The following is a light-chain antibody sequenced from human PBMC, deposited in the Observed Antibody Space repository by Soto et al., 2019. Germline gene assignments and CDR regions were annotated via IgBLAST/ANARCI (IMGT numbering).Light chain of an antibody. Sequence: QSALTQPPSASGSPGQSVTISCTGTSSDVGGYNYVSWYQQHPGNAPKLMIYEVSKRPSGVPDRFSGSKSGNTASLTVSGLQAEDEADYYCSSYGGSNNYVFGPATKVTVL. CDR1: SSDVGGYNY. CDR3: SSYGGSNNYV. V-gene: IGLV2-8*01. J-gene: IGLJ1*01. CDR2: EVS.